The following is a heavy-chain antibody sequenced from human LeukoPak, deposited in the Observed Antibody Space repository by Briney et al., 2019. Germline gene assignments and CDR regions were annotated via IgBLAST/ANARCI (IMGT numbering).Heavy chain of an antibody. CDR3: ARVRIAVAGIYWFDP. D-gene: IGHD6-19*01. Sequence: GASVKVSCKASGYTFTGYYMHWVRQAPGQGLEWMGWINPNSGGTNYAQKFQGRVTMTRDTSISTAYMELSRLRPDDTAVYYCARVRIAVAGIYWFDPWGQGTLVTVSS. V-gene: IGHV1-2*02. J-gene: IGHJ5*02. CDR1: GYTFTGYY. CDR2: INPNSGGT.